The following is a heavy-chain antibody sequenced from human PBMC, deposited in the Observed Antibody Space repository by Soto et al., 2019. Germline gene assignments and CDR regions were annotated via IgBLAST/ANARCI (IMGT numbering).Heavy chain of an antibody. CDR2: IYYSGST. D-gene: IGHD5-18*01. CDR1: GGSISSSSCY. J-gene: IGHJ6*02. V-gene: IGHV4-39*01. CDR3: ARNSYSYDTTPYYYYYYGMDV. Sequence: LSLTCTVSGGSISSSSCYWGWIRQPPGKGLEWIGSIYYSGSTYYNPSLKSRVTISVDTSKNQFSLKLSSVTAADTAVYYCARNSYSYDTTPYYYYYYGMDVWGQGTTVTVSS.